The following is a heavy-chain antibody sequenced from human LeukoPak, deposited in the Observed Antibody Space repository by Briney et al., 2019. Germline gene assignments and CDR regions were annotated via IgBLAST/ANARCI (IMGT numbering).Heavy chain of an antibody. V-gene: IGHV4-34*01. J-gene: IGHJ4*02. CDR3: ARNSGKGPPFGY. Sequence: SETLSLTCAVYGGSFSGYYWSWIRQPPGKGLEWIGEINHSGSTNYNPSLKSRVTISVDTSKNQFSLKLSSVTAADTAVYYCARNSGKGPPFGYWGQGTLVTVSS. CDR1: GGSFSGYY. D-gene: IGHD1-14*01. CDR2: INHSGST.